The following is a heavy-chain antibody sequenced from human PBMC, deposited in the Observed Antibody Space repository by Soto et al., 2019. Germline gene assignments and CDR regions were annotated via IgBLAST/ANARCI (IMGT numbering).Heavy chain of an antibody. Sequence: SETLSLTCTVSGGSIYSDHWWSWVRQSPGKGLEWIGEIFRSGYTNYSPSPTGRVTMSIDKSKNQFSLTLTSATAADTAIYFCARDYAGNSGHYDFWGRGTQVTVSS. J-gene: IGHJ4*02. V-gene: IGHV4-4*02. D-gene: IGHD3-22*01. CDR3: ARDYAGNSGHYDF. CDR1: GGSIYSDHW. CDR2: IFRSGYT.